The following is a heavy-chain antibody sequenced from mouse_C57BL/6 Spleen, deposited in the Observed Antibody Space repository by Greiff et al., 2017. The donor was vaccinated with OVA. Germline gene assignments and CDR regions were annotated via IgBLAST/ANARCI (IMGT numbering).Heavy chain of an antibody. CDR2: FYPGSGSI. D-gene: IGHD1-1*01. Sequence: QVQLKESGAELVKPGASVKLSCKASGYTFTEYTIHWVKQRPGQGLEWIGWFYPGSGSIKYNEKFKDKATLTADKSSSTVYMELSSLTAEVSAVYFCEEHGIITSVAFYALGYWGQGTSVTVAS. CDR3: EEHGIITSVAFYALGY. J-gene: IGHJ4*01. V-gene: IGHV1-62-2*01. CDR1: GYTFTEYT.